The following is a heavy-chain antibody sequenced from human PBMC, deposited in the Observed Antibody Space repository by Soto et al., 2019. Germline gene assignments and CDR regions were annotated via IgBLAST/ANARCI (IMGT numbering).Heavy chain of an antibody. CDR1: GFTFSSYA. J-gene: IGHJ4*02. CDR2: IGTSGSTT. V-gene: IGHV3-23*01. D-gene: IGHD2-15*01. Sequence: PGGSLRLSCAASGFTFSSYAMHWVRQAPGKGLEWVAAIGTSGSTTYYADSVKGRFTISRDNSKNTLFLQMNGLRAEDTAVYYCTKANRYCSGANCFTFDYWGLGTLVTVSS. CDR3: TKANRYCSGANCFTFDY.